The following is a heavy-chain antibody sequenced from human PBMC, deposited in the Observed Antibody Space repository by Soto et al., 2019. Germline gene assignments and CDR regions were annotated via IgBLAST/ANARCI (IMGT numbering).Heavy chain of an antibody. CDR1: GFTFSSYG. V-gene: IGHV3-33*01. CDR2: IWYDGSNK. Sequence: QVQLVESGGGVVQPGRSLRLSCAASGFTFSSYGMHWVRQAPGKGLEWVAVIWYDGSNKYYADSVKGRFTISRDNSKNTLYLQMNSLRAEDTAVYYCAREEAGYNWNLSYYYGMDVWGQGTTVTVSS. D-gene: IGHD1-1*01. J-gene: IGHJ6*02. CDR3: AREEAGYNWNLSYYYGMDV.